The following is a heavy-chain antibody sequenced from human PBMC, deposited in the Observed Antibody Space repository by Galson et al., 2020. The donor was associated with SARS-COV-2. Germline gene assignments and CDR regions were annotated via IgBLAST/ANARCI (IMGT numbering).Heavy chain of an antibody. CDR2: MSSSGSQI. Sequence: GGSLRLSCATSDFTFNKYTMNWIRQAPGKGPEWLASMSSSGSQIFYAASVRGRFTISRDDARNSLYLQMNSLSAEDTAVYYCARAVGTAVFYYWYFDLWGRGTRVTVSP. CDR1: DFTFNKYT. V-gene: IGHV3-21*01. CDR3: ARAVGTAVFYYWYFDL. D-gene: IGHD1-26*01. J-gene: IGHJ2*01.